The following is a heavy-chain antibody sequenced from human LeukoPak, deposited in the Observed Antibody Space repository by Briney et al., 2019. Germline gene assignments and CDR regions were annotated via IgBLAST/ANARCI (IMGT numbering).Heavy chain of an antibody. Sequence: GGSLRLSCAASGFTFSSSAMSWVRQAPGKGLEWVSAISSNGDITYYADSVRGRFTISRDNSKNTVFLQMNSLRADDTAVYYCATVKRDCSGGTCYSYDYWGQGTLVTVSS. J-gene: IGHJ4*02. D-gene: IGHD2-15*01. CDR2: ISSNGDIT. CDR1: GFTFSSSA. V-gene: IGHV3-23*01. CDR3: ATVKRDCSGGTCYSYDY.